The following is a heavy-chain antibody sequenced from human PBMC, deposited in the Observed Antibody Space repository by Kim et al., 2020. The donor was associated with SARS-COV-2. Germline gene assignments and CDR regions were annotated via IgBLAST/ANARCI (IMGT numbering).Heavy chain of an antibody. V-gene: IGHV3-30*18. CDR1: GFTFSSYG. CDR3: AKDAQEGYYDILTGYSDYYGMDV. J-gene: IGHJ6*02. Sequence: GGSLRLSCAASGFTFSSYGMHWVRQAPGKGLEWVAVISYDGSNKYYADSVKGRFTISRDNSKNTLYLQMNSLRAEDTAVYYCAKDAQEGYYDILTGYSDYYGMDVWGQGTTVTVSS. D-gene: IGHD3-9*01. CDR2: ISYDGSNK.